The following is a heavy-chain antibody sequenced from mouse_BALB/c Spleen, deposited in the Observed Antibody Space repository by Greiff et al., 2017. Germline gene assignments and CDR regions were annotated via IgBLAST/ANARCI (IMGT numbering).Heavy chain of an antibody. J-gene: IGHJ4*01. CDR3: ARDDLDY. Sequence: EVKVVESGGGLVQPGGSLKLSCAASGFTFSSYGMSWVRQTPDKRLELVATINSNGGSTYYPDSVKGRFTISRDNAKNTLYLQMSSLKSEDTAMYYCARDDLDYWGQGTSVTVSS. CDR2: INSNGGST. V-gene: IGHV5-6-3*01. D-gene: IGHD2-4*01. CDR1: GFTFSSYG.